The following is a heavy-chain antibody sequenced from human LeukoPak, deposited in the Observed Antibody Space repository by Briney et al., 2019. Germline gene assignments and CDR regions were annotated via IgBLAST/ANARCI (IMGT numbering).Heavy chain of an antibody. D-gene: IGHD1-7*01. J-gene: IGHJ3*02. CDR1: GFTFSSYW. V-gene: IGHV3-74*01. CDR3: ATGNYHAFDI. CDR2: LNSDGSST. Sequence: GGSLRLSCAASGFTFSSYWMHWVRQAPGKGLVWVSCLNSDGSSTRYADSVSGRFTISRDNAKNTLYLQMNSLRAEDTAVYYCATGNYHAFDIWGQGTMVTVSS.